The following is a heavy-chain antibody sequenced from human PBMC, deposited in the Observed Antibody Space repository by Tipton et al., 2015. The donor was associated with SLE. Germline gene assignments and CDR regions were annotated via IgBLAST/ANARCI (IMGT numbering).Heavy chain of an antibody. CDR3: ATLGDSYYYYGMDV. V-gene: IGHV3-9*01. D-gene: IGHD4-17*01. Sequence: SLRLSCAASGFSFDDYAMHWVRQAPGKGLEWVSSINWNSGTMSYADSVKGRFTISRDNAKNSLYLQMNSLRAEDTAVYYCATLGDSYYYYGMDVWGQGTTVTVSS. J-gene: IGHJ6*02. CDR1: GFSFDDYA. CDR2: INWNSGTM.